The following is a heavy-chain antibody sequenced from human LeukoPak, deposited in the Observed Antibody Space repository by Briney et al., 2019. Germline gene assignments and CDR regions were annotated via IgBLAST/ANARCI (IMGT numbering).Heavy chain of an antibody. D-gene: IGHD3-10*01. CDR1: GGCISSYY. V-gene: IGHV4-4*07. CDR3: ARDRSFSGSSIFDP. Sequence: PSETLTLTCTVSGGCISSYYWSWIRQPAGKGLERIGRSYTSGSTNYNPSLKSRVTMSVDTSKNQFSLKLSSVTAADTAVYYCARDRSFSGSSIFDPWGQGTLVTVSS. J-gene: IGHJ5*02. CDR2: SYTSGST.